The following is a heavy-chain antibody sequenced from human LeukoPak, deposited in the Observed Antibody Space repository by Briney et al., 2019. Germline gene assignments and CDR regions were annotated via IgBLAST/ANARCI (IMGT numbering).Heavy chain of an antibody. CDR1: GGSLSDYY. J-gene: IGHJ3*02. D-gene: IGHD2-2*01. Sequence: SETLSLTCAVYGGSLSDYYWSWIRQPPGKGLEWIGEINHSGSTNYNPSLKSRVSISVDTSKNQFSLKLSSVTAADTAVYYCAREGDIVVVPAANGAFDIWGQGTMVTVSS. CDR2: INHSGST. V-gene: IGHV4-34*01. CDR3: AREGDIVVVPAANGAFDI.